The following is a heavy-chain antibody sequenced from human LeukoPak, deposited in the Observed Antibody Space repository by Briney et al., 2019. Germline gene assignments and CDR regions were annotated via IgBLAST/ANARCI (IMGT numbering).Heavy chain of an antibody. V-gene: IGHV3-74*01. Sequence: GGSLRLSCAASGFTFNNWIHWVRQAPGKGLVWVSRVNPGGSIANFADSVKGRFTISRDNAKNTVYLQTSSLTAEGTAVYYCVRGTYHAYYMDVWGKGTTVTVSS. CDR2: VNPGGSIA. CDR3: VRGTYHAYYMDV. CDR1: GFTFNNW. D-gene: IGHD3-16*01. J-gene: IGHJ6*03.